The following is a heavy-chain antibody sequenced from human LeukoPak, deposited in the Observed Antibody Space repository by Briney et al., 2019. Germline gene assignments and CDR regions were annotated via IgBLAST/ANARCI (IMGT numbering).Heavy chain of an antibody. CDR3: ARHSNKYDFDSSGHYRSFDY. J-gene: IGHJ4*02. Sequence: PGGSARLSCAASGFTFTFYWMSWVRQAPGKGLEWVANIKQDGSDKYYVGSVKGRFTISRDNSKNSLYLQMNSLRAEDTAFYFCARHSNKYDFDSSGHYRSFDYWGQGTLVSVSS. V-gene: IGHV3-7*01. D-gene: IGHD3-22*01. CDR1: GFTFTFYW. CDR2: IKQDGSDK.